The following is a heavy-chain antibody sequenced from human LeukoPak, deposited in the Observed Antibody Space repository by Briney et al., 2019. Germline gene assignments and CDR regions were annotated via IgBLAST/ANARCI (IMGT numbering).Heavy chain of an antibody. D-gene: IGHD4-23*01. CDR3: VDLGSTVGY. J-gene: IGHJ4*02. CDR1: GSNFSDYY. Sequence: GGSLRLSCAASGSNFSDYYMDWVRQAPGEGLELVARIKNKAKSYTTHYAESVRGRFTISRDDSKNSLYLQMNSLKTADTAVYYCVDLGSTVGYWGQGTLVTVSS. V-gene: IGHV3-72*01. CDR2: IKNKAKSYTT.